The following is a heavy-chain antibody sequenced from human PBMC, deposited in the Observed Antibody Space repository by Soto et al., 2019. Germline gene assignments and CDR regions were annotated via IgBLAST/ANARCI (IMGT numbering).Heavy chain of an antibody. Sequence: ASFAVTWPFSGPSMNNYYLSWIRQAPGKGLQYIGYISYMGTTNYNPSLKSRVTISVDTSKKQFSLKLTSVTAADTAIYYCTKSGGGYVNSGYYGGDYDSWGRGTLVTVSA. CDR2: ISYMGTT. J-gene: IGHJ4*02. D-gene: IGHD3-22*01. CDR1: GPSMNNYY. CDR3: TKSGGGYVNSGYYGGDYDS. V-gene: IGHV4-59*01.